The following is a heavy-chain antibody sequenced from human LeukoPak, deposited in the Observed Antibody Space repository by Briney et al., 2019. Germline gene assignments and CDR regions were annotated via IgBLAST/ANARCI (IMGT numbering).Heavy chain of an antibody. CDR1: GYTFTGYY. J-gene: IGHJ3*02. D-gene: IGHD3-3*01. CDR2: INPNSGGT. Sequence: ASVKVSCKASGYTFTGYYMHWVRQAPGQGLEWMGWINPNSGGTNYAQKFQGRVNMTRDTSISTAYMELSRLRSDDTAVYYCARGAPPSILALQRRAFDIWGQGTMVTVSS. V-gene: IGHV1-2*02. CDR3: ARGAPPSILALQRRAFDI.